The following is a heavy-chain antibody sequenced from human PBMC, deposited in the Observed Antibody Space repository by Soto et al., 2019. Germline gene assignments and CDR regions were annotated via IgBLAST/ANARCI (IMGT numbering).Heavy chain of an antibody. Sequence: GESLKISCKGSGYSFTSYWIGWVRQMPWKGLEWMGIIYPGDSDTRYSPSFQGQVTISADKSISTAYLQWSSLKASDTAMYYCARRGYSGYDSSYYYMDVWGKGTTVTVSS. V-gene: IGHV5-51*01. J-gene: IGHJ6*03. CDR2: IYPGDSDT. CDR3: ARRGYSGYDSSYYYMDV. D-gene: IGHD5-12*01. CDR1: GYSFTSYW.